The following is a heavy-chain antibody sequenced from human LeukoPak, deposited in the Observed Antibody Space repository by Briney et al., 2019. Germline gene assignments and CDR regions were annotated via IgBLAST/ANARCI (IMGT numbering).Heavy chain of an antibody. Sequence: GGSLRLSCAASAFTFSSYAMSWVRQAPGKGLQWVSTISVSGDSTYYSDSVKGRFTIFRDNSKNTLYLQMNSLRAEDTAVYYCAKKFGELTFWGQGTLVTVSS. D-gene: IGHD3-10*01. CDR3: AKKFGELTF. CDR2: ISVSGDST. J-gene: IGHJ4*02. V-gene: IGHV3-23*01. CDR1: AFTFSSYA.